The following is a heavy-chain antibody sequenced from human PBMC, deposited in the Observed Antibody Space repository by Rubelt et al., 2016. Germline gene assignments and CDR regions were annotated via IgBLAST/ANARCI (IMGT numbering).Heavy chain of an antibody. Sequence: QVQLQQWGAGLLKPSETLSLTCAVYGGSFSGYYWTWIRQPPGKGLEWIGEINHSGSTNYNPSLKSRVTISIDTSKNKFSLKLSAVTAADTAVYYCARGRCLLDGDYVDYWGQGTLVTVSS. D-gene: IGHD3/OR15-3a*01. J-gene: IGHJ4*02. V-gene: IGHV4-34*01. CDR2: INHSGST. CDR1: GGSFSGYY. CDR3: ARGRCLLDGDYVDY.